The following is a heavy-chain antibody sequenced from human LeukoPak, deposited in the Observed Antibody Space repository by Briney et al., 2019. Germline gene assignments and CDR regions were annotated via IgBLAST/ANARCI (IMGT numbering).Heavy chain of an antibody. Sequence: SETLSLTCTVSGGSIRSYPWSWIRQPPGKGLEWIGYIYYTGSTNYNSSLKSRVTISVDTSKKQFSLKMSSVTAADTAVYYCAREARYPPRGDFDYWGQGTLVTVSS. CDR1: GGSIRSYP. CDR2: IYYTGST. J-gene: IGHJ4*02. D-gene: IGHD3-16*02. V-gene: IGHV4-59*12. CDR3: AREARYPPRGDFDY.